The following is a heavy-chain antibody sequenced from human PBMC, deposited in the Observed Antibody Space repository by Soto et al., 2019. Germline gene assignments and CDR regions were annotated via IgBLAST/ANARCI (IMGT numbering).Heavy chain of an antibody. J-gene: IGHJ4*02. CDR3: ARDGGGGVGDYFDY. V-gene: IGHV1-69*13. D-gene: IGHD3-16*01. CDR1: GGTFSSYA. Sequence: SVKVSCKASGGTFSSYAISWVRQAPGQGLEWMGGIIPIFGTANYAQKFQGRVTITADESTSTAYMELSSLRSEDTAVYYCARDGGGGVGDYFDYWGQGTLVTVS. CDR2: IIPIFGTA.